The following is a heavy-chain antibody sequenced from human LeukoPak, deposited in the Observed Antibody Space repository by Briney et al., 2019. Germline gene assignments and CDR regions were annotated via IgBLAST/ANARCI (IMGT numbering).Heavy chain of an antibody. Sequence: ASVKVSCKASGYSFTLYAMNWVRQAPGQGLEWMGWINTNTGNPTYAQGFTGRFVFSLDTSVSTAYLQITSLKAEDTAVYYCARDPPYNDFWSDYTIFDPWGQGTLVTVSS. V-gene: IGHV7-4-1*02. CDR3: ARDPPYNDFWSDYTIFDP. J-gene: IGHJ5*02. CDR2: INTNTGNP. CDR1: GYSFTLYA. D-gene: IGHD3-3*01.